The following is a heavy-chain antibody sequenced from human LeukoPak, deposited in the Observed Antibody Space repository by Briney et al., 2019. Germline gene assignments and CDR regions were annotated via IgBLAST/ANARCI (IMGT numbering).Heavy chain of an antibody. D-gene: IGHD3-22*01. CDR2: IKQDGSEK. Sequence: GGSLGLSCAASGFTFSSYWMSWVRQAPGKGLEWVANIKQDGSEKYYVDSVKGRFTISRDNAKNSLYLQMNSLRAEDTAVYYCAREASVVVITIIDAFDIWGQGTMVTVSS. CDR1: GFTFSSYW. J-gene: IGHJ3*02. V-gene: IGHV3-7*01. CDR3: AREASVVVITIIDAFDI.